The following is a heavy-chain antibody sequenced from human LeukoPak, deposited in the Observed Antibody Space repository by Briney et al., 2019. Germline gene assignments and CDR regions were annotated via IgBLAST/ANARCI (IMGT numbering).Heavy chain of an antibody. D-gene: IGHD1-7*01. CDR3: AKLPDYILELKTWFDP. CDR2: ISYDGSNK. Sequence: PGGSLRLSCAASAFTFSTYAMHWVRQAPGKGLEWVAVISYDGSNKYYADSVKGRFTISRDNSKNTLYLQMNSLRAEDTAVYYCAKLPDYILELKTWFDPWGQGTLVTVSS. V-gene: IGHV3-30-3*02. J-gene: IGHJ5*02. CDR1: AFTFSTYA.